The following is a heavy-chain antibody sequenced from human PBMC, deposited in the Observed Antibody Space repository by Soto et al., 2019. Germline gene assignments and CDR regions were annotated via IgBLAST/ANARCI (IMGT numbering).Heavy chain of an antibody. D-gene: IGHD6-19*01. Sequence: QVQLVQSGAEVKKPGSSVKVSCKASGGTFSSYAISWVRQAPGQGLEWMGGIIPIFGTANYAQKFQGRVTITADESTSTAYMELSRLRSEDTAVYYCARVRVAVAGSDYYYYGMDVWGQGTTVTVSS. CDR1: GGTFSSYA. CDR3: ARVRVAVAGSDYYYYGMDV. CDR2: IIPIFGTA. V-gene: IGHV1-69*01. J-gene: IGHJ6*02.